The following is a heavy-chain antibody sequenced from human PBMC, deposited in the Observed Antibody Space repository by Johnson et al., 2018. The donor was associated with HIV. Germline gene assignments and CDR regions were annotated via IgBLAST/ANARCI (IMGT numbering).Heavy chain of an antibody. CDR1: GFTFSSYA. J-gene: IGHJ3*02. Sequence: VQLVESGGGLVQPGGSLRLSCAASGFTFSSYAMSWVRQAPGKGLEWVSSISGSGSTIYYADSVKGRFTISRDNAKNSLYLQVNSLRAEDTAVYYCARDLGNWDSPRSAFDIWGQGTMVTVSS. CDR3: ARDLGNWDSPRSAFDI. V-gene: IGHV3-48*04. D-gene: IGHD1/OR15-1a*01. CDR2: ISGSGSTI.